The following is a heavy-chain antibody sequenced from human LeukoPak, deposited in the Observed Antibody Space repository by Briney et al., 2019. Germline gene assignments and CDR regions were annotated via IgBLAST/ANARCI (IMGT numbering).Heavy chain of an antibody. CDR2: INSDGSST. Sequence: GGSLRLSCAASGFTFSSYWMHWVRQAPGKGLVWVSRINSDGSSTSYADSVKGRFTISRDNSKNTLYLQMNSLRAEDTAVYYCARDQGVRYFDYWGQGTLVTVSS. CDR3: ARDQGVRYFDY. V-gene: IGHV3-74*01. J-gene: IGHJ4*02. CDR1: GFTFSSYW. D-gene: IGHD3-22*01.